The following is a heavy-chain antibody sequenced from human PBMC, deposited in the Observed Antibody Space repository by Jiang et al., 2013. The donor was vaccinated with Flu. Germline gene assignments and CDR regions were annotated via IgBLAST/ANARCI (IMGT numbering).Heavy chain of an antibody. CDR3: ARGYSRLSDY. D-gene: IGHD5-12*01. J-gene: IGHJ4*02. CDR1: GFTLSTYA. V-gene: IGHV3-23*01. Sequence: QLLESGGGLVQPGGSLRLSCAASGFTLSTYAMTWVRQAPGKGLEWVSALSSGGNTYYADSVKGRFTISRDTSKNTLYLQMNSLRADDTAVYYCARGYSRLSDYWGQGTLVTVSS. CDR2: LSSGGNT.